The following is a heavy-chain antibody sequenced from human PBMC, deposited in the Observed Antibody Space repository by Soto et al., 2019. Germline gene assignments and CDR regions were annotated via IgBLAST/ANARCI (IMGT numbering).Heavy chain of an antibody. CDR2: FNAGNGNT. V-gene: IGHV1-3*01. Sequence: ASVKVSCKASGYTFTNYAMHWVRQAPGQRLEWMGWFNAGNGNTKYSQKFQGRVTITRDTSASTAYMELSSLRSEDTAVYYCAREPIAVAGTFHWFDPWGQGTLVTVSS. CDR3: AREPIAVAGTFHWFDP. CDR1: GYTFTNYA. J-gene: IGHJ5*02. D-gene: IGHD6-19*01.